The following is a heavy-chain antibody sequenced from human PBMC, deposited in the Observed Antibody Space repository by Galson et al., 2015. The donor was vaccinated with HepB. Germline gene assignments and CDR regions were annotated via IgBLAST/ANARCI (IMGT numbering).Heavy chain of an antibody. CDR1: GFIFSSYS. CDR3: ASLRGYDVTPFDY. V-gene: IGHV3-21*01. CDR2: ISTSSTSI. Sequence: SLRLSCAASGFIFSSYSMNWVRQAPGKGLEWVSSISTSSTSIYYADSVKGRFTISRDNAKNSLYLQMNSLRAEDTAVYYCASLRGYDVTPFDYWGQGTLVTVSS. J-gene: IGHJ4*02. D-gene: IGHD5-12*01.